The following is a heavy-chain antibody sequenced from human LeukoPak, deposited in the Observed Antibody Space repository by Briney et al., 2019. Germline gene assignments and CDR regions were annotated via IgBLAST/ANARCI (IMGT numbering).Heavy chain of an antibody. V-gene: IGHV3-64*01. CDR3: ARAKRAMGYTGGYYYVYWFDP. CDR2: NSSNGCST. J-gene: IGHJ5*02. CDR1: GFTFSSYA. Sequence: GGPLRLSCAASGFTFSSYAMHWVRHSPGKGLEYVSANSSNGCSTYYANSVKGRFTISRDNSKNTLYLQMGSLRAEDMAVYYCARAKRAMGYTGGYYYVYWFDPWGQGTLVTVSS. D-gene: IGHD3-22*01.